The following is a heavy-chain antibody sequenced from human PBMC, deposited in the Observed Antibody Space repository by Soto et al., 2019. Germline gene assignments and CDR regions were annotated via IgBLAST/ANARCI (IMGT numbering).Heavy chain of an antibody. CDR2: ISGSGGST. Sequence: PGGSLRLSCAASGFTVSSNYMSWVRQAPGKGLEWVSAISGSGGSTYYADSVKGRFTISRDNSKNTLYLQMNSLRAEETAVYYCAKGYYYDSSGYYQVLDAFDIWGQGTMVTVSS. CDR1: GFTVSSNY. J-gene: IGHJ3*02. V-gene: IGHV3-23*01. D-gene: IGHD3-22*01. CDR3: AKGYYYDSSGYYQVLDAFDI.